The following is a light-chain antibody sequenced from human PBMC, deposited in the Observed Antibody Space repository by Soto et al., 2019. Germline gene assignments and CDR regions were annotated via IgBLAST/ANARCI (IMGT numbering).Light chain of an antibody. J-gene: IGKJ1*01. CDR3: HHYGSSPWT. CDR1: QSVSSSH. V-gene: IGKV3-20*01. CDR2: GAS. Sequence: EIVLPQSPGTLSLSPGERATLSCRSSQSVSSSHLDWYQQKPVQAPRLLIYGASTMATGIPARVSASGSGTSFSVTISRLEPAEFAVDYGHHYGSSPWTVGQVTKVEIK.